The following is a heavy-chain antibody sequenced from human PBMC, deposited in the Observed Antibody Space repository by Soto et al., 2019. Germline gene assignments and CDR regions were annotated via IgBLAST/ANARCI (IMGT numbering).Heavy chain of an antibody. CDR3: ARGEGRIVVVTAIHAFDI. CDR1: GFTFFSYE. V-gene: IGHV3-48*03. D-gene: IGHD2-21*02. J-gene: IGHJ3*02. CDR2: ISSSGSTI. Sequence: GVLRLSCAASGFTFFSYEMNWVRQAPGKGLEWVSYISSSGSTIYYADSVKGRFTISRDNAKNSLYLQMNSLRAEDTAVYYCARGEGRIVVVTAIHAFDIWGQGTMVTVSS.